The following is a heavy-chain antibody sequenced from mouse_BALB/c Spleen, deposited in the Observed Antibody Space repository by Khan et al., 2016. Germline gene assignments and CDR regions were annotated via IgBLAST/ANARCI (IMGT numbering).Heavy chain of an antibody. D-gene: IGHD3-1*01. V-gene: IGHV1-81*01. J-gene: IGHJ4*01. CDR3: ARSGSLSYYTLDY. CDR2: IYPGSNNI. CDR1: GYTFTDYV. Sequence: QVQLQQSGPELVKPGASVNMSCKASGYTFTDYVIGWVKQRTGQGLEWIGEIYPGSNNIYYNEKFKDKATLTADKSSSTAYMQLSSLTSEDSAVYSGARSGSLSYYTLDYWAQGAAVTVSS.